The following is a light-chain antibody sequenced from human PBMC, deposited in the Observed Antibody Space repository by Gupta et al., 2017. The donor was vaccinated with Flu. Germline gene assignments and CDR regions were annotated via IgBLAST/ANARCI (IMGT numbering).Light chain of an antibody. V-gene: IGKV2D-29*01. J-gene: IGKJ2*01. CDR3: RQRVHLPYT. Sequence: EIVMTQTPLSLSVTPGQPASISCKSSQSLQHSNGKTYLYWYLHKAGQPPRLLIYESSNRYSGVPDRVSGSGSGTDFTLKISRVEAEDVGIYYCRQRVHLPYTFGQGSKMEIK. CDR2: ESS. CDR1: QSLQHSNGKTY.